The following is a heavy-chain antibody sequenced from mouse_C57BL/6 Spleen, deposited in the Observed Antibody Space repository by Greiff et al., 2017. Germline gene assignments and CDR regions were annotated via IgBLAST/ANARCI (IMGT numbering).Heavy chain of an antibody. Sequence: VQLQQSGPELVKPGASVKISCKASGYTFTDYYMNWVKQSHGKSLEWIGDINPNNGGTSYNQKFKGKATLTVDKSSSTAYMELRSLTSEDSAVYYCALNWDVGAMDYWGQGTSVTVSS. CDR1: GYTFTDYY. J-gene: IGHJ4*01. CDR2: INPNNGGT. CDR3: ALNWDVGAMDY. V-gene: IGHV1-26*01. D-gene: IGHD4-1*01.